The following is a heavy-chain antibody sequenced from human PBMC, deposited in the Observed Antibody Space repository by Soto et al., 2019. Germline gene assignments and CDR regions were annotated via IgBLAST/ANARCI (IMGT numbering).Heavy chain of an antibody. CDR2: IIPIFGTA. CDR1: GGTFSSYA. CDR3: ARAGYCSGGSCYPRTYYYYGMDV. Sequence: SVKVSCKASGGTFSSYAISWVRQAPGQGLEWMGGIIPIFGTANYAQKFQGRVTITADESTSTAYMELSSLRSEDTAVYYCARAGYCSGGSCYPRTYYYYGMDVWGQGTTVTVSS. V-gene: IGHV1-69*13. D-gene: IGHD2-15*01. J-gene: IGHJ6*02.